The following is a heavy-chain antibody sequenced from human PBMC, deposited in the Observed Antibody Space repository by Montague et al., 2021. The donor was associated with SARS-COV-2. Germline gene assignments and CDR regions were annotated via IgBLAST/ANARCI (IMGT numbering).Heavy chain of an antibody. V-gene: IGHV4-39*01. CDR2: IYYSGST. D-gene: IGHD3-3*01. CDR3: ARTASRGITIFGVFSASYYLDD. Sequence: SETLSLTCTVSGGSISSSSYYWGWIRQPPGKGLEWIGSIYYSGSTYYNPSLKSRVTISVDTSKNQFSLKLSSVTAADTAVYYCARTASRGITIFGVFSASYYLDDWGQGTLVTVSS. J-gene: IGHJ4*02. CDR1: GGSISSSSYY.